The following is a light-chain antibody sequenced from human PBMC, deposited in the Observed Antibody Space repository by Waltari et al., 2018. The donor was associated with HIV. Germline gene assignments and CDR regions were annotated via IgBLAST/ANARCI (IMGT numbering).Light chain of an antibody. V-gene: IGLV2-23*02. CDR1: SSDVGSYTL. J-gene: IGLJ1*01. Sequence: QSALTQPASVSGSPGQSITISCTGTSSDVGSYTLVSRYQHHPGKAPKLMIYEVSKRPSGVSNRFSGSKSGNTASLTISGLQAEDEADYYCCSYAGSSIPYVFGTGTKVTVL. CDR2: EVS. CDR3: CSYAGSSIPYV.